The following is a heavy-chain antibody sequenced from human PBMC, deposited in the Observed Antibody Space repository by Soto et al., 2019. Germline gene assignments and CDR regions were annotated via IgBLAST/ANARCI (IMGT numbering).Heavy chain of an antibody. Sequence: ASVKVSCKASGYTFTGYYMHWVRQAPGQGLEWMGWINPNSGGTNYAQKFQGRVTMTRDTSTSTAYMELSRLRSDDTAVYYCASCSPLYERYSSSRYYYYYGMDVWGQGTTVTVSS. J-gene: IGHJ6*02. CDR3: ASCSPLYERYSSSRYYYYYGMDV. CDR2: INPNSGGT. D-gene: IGHD6-6*01. V-gene: IGHV1-2*02. CDR1: GYTFTGYY.